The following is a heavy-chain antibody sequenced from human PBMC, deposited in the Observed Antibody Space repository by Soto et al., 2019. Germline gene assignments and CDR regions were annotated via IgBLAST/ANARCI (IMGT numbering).Heavy chain of an antibody. Sequence: QVQLVQSGAEVKKPGASVKVSCKASGYTFTSYDINWVRQATGQGLEWMGWMNPNSGNTGYAQKFQGRVTMTRNTXKSTAYMELSSLRSEDTAVYYCASLSSGWSLVPFDYWGQGTLVTVSS. V-gene: IGHV1-8*01. J-gene: IGHJ4*02. CDR2: MNPNSGNT. CDR1: GYTFTSYD. D-gene: IGHD6-19*01. CDR3: ASLSSGWSLVPFDY.